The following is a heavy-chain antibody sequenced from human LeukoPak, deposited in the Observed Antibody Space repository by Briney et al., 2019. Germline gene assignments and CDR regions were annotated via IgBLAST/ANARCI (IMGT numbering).Heavy chain of an antibody. CDR2: IWYDGSNK. CDR3: ARDQAGWFGELLDYFDY. D-gene: IGHD3-10*01. Sequence: PGGSLRLSCAASGFTFSSYGMHWVRQAPGKGLEWVAVIWYDGSNKYYADSVKGRFTISRDNSKDTLYLQMTSLRAEDTAVYYCARDQAGWFGELLDYFDYWGQGTLVTVSS. J-gene: IGHJ4*02. CDR1: GFTFSSYG. V-gene: IGHV3-33*01.